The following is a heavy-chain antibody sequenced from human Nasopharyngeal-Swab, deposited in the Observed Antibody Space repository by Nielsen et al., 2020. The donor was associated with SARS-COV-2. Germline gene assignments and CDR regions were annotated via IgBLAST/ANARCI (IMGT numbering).Heavy chain of an antibody. CDR3: ARIAGRGSIYYYYMDV. CDR2: IGGSGSYV. V-gene: IGHV3-21*01. CDR1: GFSFNSYS. D-gene: IGHD1-26*01. Sequence: GGSLKLSFAGSGFSFNSYSMIWVRQVPGEGLEWVSSIGGSGSYVYYADSVKGRFTISKDSAKNSLYLQMNSLRAEDTAVYFCARIAGRGSIYYYYMDVWGTGTTVTVSS. J-gene: IGHJ6*03.